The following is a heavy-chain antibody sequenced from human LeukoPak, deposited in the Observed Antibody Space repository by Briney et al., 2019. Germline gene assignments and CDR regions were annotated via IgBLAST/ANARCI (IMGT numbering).Heavy chain of an antibody. CDR2: IYTSGST. J-gene: IGHJ4*02. Sequence: SETLSLTCTVSGGSISSYYWSWIRQPAGKGLEWIGRIYTSGSTNYNPSLKSRVTMSVDTSKNQFSLKLSSVTAADTAVYHCARGEFYDFWSGYYIYWGQGTLVTVSS. D-gene: IGHD3-3*01. CDR3: ARGEFYDFWSGYYIY. CDR1: GGSISSYY. V-gene: IGHV4-4*07.